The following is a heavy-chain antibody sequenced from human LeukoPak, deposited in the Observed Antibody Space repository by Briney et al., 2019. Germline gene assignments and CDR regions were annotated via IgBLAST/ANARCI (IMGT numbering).Heavy chain of an antibody. Sequence: GASVKVSCKASGYTFTSYYMHWVRQAPGQGLEWMGIINPSGGSTSYAQKFQGRVTMTRDTSTSTVYMELSSLRSEDTAVYYCARDYTASDYTPYYYGMDVWGQGTTVTVSS. CDR3: ARDYTASDYTPYYYGMDV. D-gene: IGHD4-11*01. V-gene: IGHV1-46*01. J-gene: IGHJ6*02. CDR2: INPSGGST. CDR1: GYTFTSYY.